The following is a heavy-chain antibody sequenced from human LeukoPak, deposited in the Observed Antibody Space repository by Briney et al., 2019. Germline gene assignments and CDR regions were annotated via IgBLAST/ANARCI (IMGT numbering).Heavy chain of an antibody. J-gene: IGHJ4*02. Sequence: GGSLRLSCAASGFTLSSYEMHWVRQPPGKGLGWVSRINSDGSRTGYADSVKGRFTISRDNAKNTLYLQMNSLRAEDTAIYYCARELPREVTLDYWGQGALVTVSS. V-gene: IGHV3-74*01. CDR2: INSDGSRT. CDR1: GFTLSSYE. CDR3: ARELPREVTLDY. D-gene: IGHD2-21*02.